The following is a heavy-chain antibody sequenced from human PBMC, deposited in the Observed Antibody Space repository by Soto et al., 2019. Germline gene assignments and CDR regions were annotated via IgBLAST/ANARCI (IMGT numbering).Heavy chain of an antibody. V-gene: IGHV3-23*01. CDR2: ISGSGTNT. Sequence: EVRLSESGGGLIQPGGSLRLSCAASGFTFSSYVMSWVRQAPGTGLEWVSGISGSGTNTYYADSVKGRFTISRDNSKNTLYLQMTSLRAEDTAEYYCAKDNSPYSGYNSFDYWGEGTLVTVSS. CDR3: AKDNSPYSGYNSFDY. D-gene: IGHD5-12*01. J-gene: IGHJ4*02. CDR1: GFTFSSYV.